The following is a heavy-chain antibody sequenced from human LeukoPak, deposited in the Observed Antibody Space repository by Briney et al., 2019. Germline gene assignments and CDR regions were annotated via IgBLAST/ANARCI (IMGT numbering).Heavy chain of an antibody. J-gene: IGHJ5*02. Sequence: GASVKVSCKASGYTFTCYYMHWVRQAPGQGLEWMGIINPSGGSTSYAQKFQGRVTMTRDTSTSTVYMELSSLRSEDTAGYYCARGVAGCSGSSCYSAGLRFDPWGQGTLVTVSS. CDR1: GYTFTCYY. CDR2: INPSGGST. D-gene: IGHD2-15*01. CDR3: ARGVAGCSGSSCYSAGLRFDP. V-gene: IGHV1-46*01.